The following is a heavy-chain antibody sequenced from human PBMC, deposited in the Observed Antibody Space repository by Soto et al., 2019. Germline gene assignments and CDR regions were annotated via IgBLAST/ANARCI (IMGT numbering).Heavy chain of an antibody. Sequence: SETLSLTCTVSGGSMRNYFWTWIRQPPGKGLEWIGYIHYSGTTSFFPSYNPSLRSRVTISEDTSKNQFSLKLLSVTTADTAVYFCATGEASSRNLAPYYLDFWGQGTLVTVS. CDR3: ATGEASSRNLAPYYLDF. D-gene: IGHD6-13*01. J-gene: IGHJ4*02. CDR1: GGSMRNYF. CDR2: IHYSGTT. V-gene: IGHV4-59*01.